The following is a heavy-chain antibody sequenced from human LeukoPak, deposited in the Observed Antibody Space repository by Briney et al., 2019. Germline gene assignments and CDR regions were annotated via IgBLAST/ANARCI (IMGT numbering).Heavy chain of an antibody. CDR3: ASLPRYYGSSGLDP. CDR2: IYYSGST. J-gene: IGHJ5*02. CDR1: GGSISSGDYY. Sequence: SETLSLTCTVSGGSISSGDYYWSWIRQPPGKGLEWIGYIYYSGSTYYNPSLKSRVTISVDTSKNQFSLKLSSVTAADTAVYYCASLPRYYGSSGLDPWGQGTLVTVSS. D-gene: IGHD3-22*01. V-gene: IGHV4-30-4*01.